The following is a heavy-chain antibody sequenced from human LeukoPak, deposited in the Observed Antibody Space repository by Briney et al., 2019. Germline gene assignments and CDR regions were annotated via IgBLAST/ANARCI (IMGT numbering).Heavy chain of an antibody. D-gene: IGHD1-26*01. Sequence: GGSLRLSCAASGFTVSSYEMNWVRQAPGKGLEWLSYISTSGSTRHYADSVKGRFTISRDNAKNSLYLQMNSLRGEDTAVYYCAREKSQTNSGSFGYWGQGTLVTVSS. V-gene: IGHV3-48*03. CDR2: ISTSGSTR. CDR3: AREKSQTNSGSFGY. J-gene: IGHJ4*02. CDR1: GFTVSSYE.